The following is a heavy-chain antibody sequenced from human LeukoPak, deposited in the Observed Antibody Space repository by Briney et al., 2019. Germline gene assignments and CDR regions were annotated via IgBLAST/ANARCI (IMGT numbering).Heavy chain of an antibody. V-gene: IGHV3-7*01. J-gene: IGHJ5*02. CDR2: IKQDGSEK. CDR3: ARVHGYGANWFDP. Sequence: GGSLRLSCAASGFTFSSYWMSWVRQAPGKGLEWVANIKQDGSEKYYVDSVKGRFTISRDNAKNSLYLQMNSLRAEDTAVYYCARVHGYGANWFDPWGQGTLVTVSS. D-gene: IGHD4/OR15-4a*01. CDR1: GFTFSSYW.